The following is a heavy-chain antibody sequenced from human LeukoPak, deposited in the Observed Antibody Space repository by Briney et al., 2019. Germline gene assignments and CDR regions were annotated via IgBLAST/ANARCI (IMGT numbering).Heavy chain of an antibody. CDR1: GFTFSSYS. CDR2: ISSSSSYI. V-gene: IGHV3-21*04. Sequence: GGSLRLSCAASGFTFSSYSMNWVRQAPGKGLEWVSSISSSSSYIYYADSVKGRFTISRDNAKNSLYLQMNSLRAEDTALYYCAKDTRLGDGYNNWFDPWGQGTLVTVSS. J-gene: IGHJ5*02. D-gene: IGHD5-24*01. CDR3: AKDTRLGDGYNNWFDP.